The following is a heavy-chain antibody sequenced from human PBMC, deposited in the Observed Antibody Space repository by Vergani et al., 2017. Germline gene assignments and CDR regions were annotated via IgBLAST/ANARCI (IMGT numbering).Heavy chain of an antibody. CDR3: GRGSDNYN. CDR1: GFTFSSHA. V-gene: IGHV3-23*01. Sequence: EVQLLQSEGAVVQPGGSLRLSCVASGFTFSSHAMSWVRQCHGQGLEWVSSIKNTGDSIHYADSWKGRFTISSDYSKNTLYLKINSLGVEDTAVYYCGRGSDNYNWCQGTLVTVSS. J-gene: IGHJ4*02. D-gene: IGHD5-24*01. CDR2: IKNTGDSI.